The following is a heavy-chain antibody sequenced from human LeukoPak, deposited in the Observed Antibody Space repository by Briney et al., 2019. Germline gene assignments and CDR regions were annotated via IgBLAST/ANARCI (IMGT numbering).Heavy chain of an antibody. CDR1: GFTFSNYA. CDR3: ARDGFDYYDSSGFPYFDY. J-gene: IGHJ4*02. CDR2: ISGGGAGI. D-gene: IGHD3-22*01. Sequence: GGSLRLSCAASGFTFSNYAMSWVRQAPGKGLQWVSGISGGGAGIYYTDSVKGRFTISRANSKNTLYLQMNSLRAEDTAVYFCARDGFDYYDSSGFPYFDYWGQGTLVTVSS. V-gene: IGHV3-23*01.